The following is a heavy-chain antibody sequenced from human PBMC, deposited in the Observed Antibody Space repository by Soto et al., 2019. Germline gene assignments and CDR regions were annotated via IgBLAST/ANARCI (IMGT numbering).Heavy chain of an antibody. D-gene: IGHD3-22*01. J-gene: IGHJ4*02. CDR1: GGSISSNSYY. CDR3: ARTDSSGFYYLLNY. Sequence: PSETLSLTCTVSGGSISSNSYYWGWIRQPPGKGLEWIGSIYYSGSTYYNPSLKSRVTISVDTSKNQFSLKLSSVSAADTAVYYCARTDSSGFYYLLNYWGQGTLVTVSS. CDR2: IYYSGST. V-gene: IGHV4-39*01.